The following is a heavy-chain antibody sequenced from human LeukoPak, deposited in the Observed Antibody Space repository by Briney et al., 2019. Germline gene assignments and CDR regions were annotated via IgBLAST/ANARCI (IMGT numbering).Heavy chain of an antibody. V-gene: IGHV3-64*01. CDR1: GFTFSDYA. CDR3: ARGPFYCSSTSCYTFDY. J-gene: IGHJ4*02. Sequence: GGSLRLSCAVSGFTFSDYAMHWVRQAPGKGLEYVSAISSTGGSTYYANSVKGRFTISRDNSKNTLYLQMGSLRAEDMAVYYCARGPFYCSSTSCYTFDYWGQGTLVTVSS. CDR2: ISSTGGST. D-gene: IGHD2-2*01.